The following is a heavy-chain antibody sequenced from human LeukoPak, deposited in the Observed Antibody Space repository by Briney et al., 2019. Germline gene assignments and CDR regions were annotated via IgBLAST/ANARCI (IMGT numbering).Heavy chain of an antibody. Sequence: GASVKVSCKASGYRFTDYWIQWVRQAPGQGLEWMGWINTNTGGTVYAQKFQGRVTMTRGTSLTTSYMDLSRLTSDDTAVYYCARGGSFHEFDIWGQGTMVIVSS. V-gene: IGHV1-2*02. D-gene: IGHD3-10*01. CDR1: GYRFTDYW. CDR2: INTNTGGT. CDR3: ARGGSFHEFDI. J-gene: IGHJ3*02.